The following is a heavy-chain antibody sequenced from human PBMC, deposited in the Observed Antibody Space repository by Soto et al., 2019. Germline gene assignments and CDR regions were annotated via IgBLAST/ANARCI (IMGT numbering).Heavy chain of an antibody. CDR2: IVVGSGNT. V-gene: IGHV1-58*01. CDR1: GFTFTSSA. Sequence: ASVKVSCKASGFTFTSSAVQWVRQARGQRLEWIGWIVVGSGNTNYAQKFQERVTITRDMSTSTAYMELSSLRSEDTAVYYCADYDFWSGADYYYGMDVWGQGTTVTVSS. CDR3: ADYDFWSGADYYYGMDV. D-gene: IGHD3-3*01. J-gene: IGHJ6*02.